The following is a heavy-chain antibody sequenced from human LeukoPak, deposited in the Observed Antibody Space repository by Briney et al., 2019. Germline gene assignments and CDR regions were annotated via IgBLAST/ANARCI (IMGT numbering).Heavy chain of an antibody. V-gene: IGHV1-46*01. J-gene: IGHJ3*02. D-gene: IGHD1-1*01. CDR3: ARGGRGEGTGTTRVAFDI. CDR1: GYTFTSYY. Sequence: ASVKVSCKAAGYTFTSYYMHWVRQAPGQGLEWMGTINPSGGSTSYAQTFQGRVTMTRDTSTSTVYMELSSLRSEDTAVYYCARGGRGEGTGTTRVAFDIWGQGTMVTVSS. CDR2: INPSGGST.